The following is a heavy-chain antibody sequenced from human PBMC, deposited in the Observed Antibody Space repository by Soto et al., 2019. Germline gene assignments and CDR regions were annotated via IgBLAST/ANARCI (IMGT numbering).Heavy chain of an antibody. CDR1: GGTFSSYA. CDR3: ARVEMATSRTRNYYYYYGMDV. J-gene: IGHJ6*02. D-gene: IGHD5-12*01. V-gene: IGHV1-69*13. Sequence: SVKVSCKASGGTFSSYAISWVRQAPGQGLEWMGGIIPIFGTANYAQKFQGRVTITADESTSTAYMELSSLRSEDTAVYYCARVEMATSRTRNYYYYYGMDVWGQGTTVTVSS. CDR2: IIPIFGTA.